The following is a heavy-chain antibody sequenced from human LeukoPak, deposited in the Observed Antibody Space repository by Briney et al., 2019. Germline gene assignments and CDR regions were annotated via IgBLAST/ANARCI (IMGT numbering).Heavy chain of an antibody. Sequence: GGSLRLSCAASGFTFSSYWMSWFRQAPGKGLEWLSHISGSGRTIHYADSVKGRLTASRDTAKNSLYLQMNDLRAEDTAVYYCAKDLTGTYGFDFWGQGTMVTVSS. CDR1: GFTFSSYW. D-gene: IGHD7-27*01. CDR3: AKDLTGTYGFDF. J-gene: IGHJ3*01. V-gene: IGHV3-48*04. CDR2: ISGSGRTI.